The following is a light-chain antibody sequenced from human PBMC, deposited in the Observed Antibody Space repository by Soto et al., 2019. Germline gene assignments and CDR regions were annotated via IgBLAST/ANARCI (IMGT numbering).Light chain of an antibody. CDR3: QQSYSTWT. CDR2: AAS. Sequence: DIQMTQSPSSLSVSVGDRVTITCRASQNIRSYLNWYQQKPGKAPKLLIYAASSLQSGVPSRFSGSGSGTDFTLTISSLQPEDFVSYYCQQSYSTWTFGQGTKVEIK. V-gene: IGKV1-39*01. CDR1: QNIRSY. J-gene: IGKJ1*01.